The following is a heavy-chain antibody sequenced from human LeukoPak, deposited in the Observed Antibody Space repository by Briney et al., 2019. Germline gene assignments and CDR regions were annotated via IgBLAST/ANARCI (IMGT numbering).Heavy chain of an antibody. Sequence: GGSLRLSCAASGFTFSSYGMHWVRQAPGKGLEWVAVIWFDGSNKDYADSVKGRFTVSRDNSKNTMDLQMNSLRAEDTAVYYCARRDGYDFDYWGQGTLVTVSS. CDR2: IWFDGSNK. D-gene: IGHD5-24*01. CDR1: GFTFSSYG. J-gene: IGHJ4*02. V-gene: IGHV3-33*01. CDR3: ARRDGYDFDY.